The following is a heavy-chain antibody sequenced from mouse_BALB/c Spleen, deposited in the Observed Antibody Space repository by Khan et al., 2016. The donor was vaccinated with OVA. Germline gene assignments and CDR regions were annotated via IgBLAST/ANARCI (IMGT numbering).Heavy chain of an antibody. D-gene: IGHD2-12*01. Sequence: VELVESGPGLVQPSQNLSITCTVSAFSLITYGVHWVRQSPGKGLEWLGVIWSGGSTDYNEAFISRLSISKDNSKSQVFFKMNSLQSDDTAIYYCARHSYRYDFTYWGRGTLVTVSS. CDR1: AFSLITYG. J-gene: IGHJ3*01. CDR2: IWSGGST. V-gene: IGHV2-4-1*01. CDR3: ARHSYRYDFTY.